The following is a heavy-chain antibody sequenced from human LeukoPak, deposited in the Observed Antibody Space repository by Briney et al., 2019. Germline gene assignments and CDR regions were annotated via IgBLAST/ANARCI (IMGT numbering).Heavy chain of an antibody. V-gene: IGHV3-9*01. Sequence: GGSLTLSCAASGFTFDDYAMHWVRQAPGKGLEWVSGISWNSGSIDYADSVKGRFTISRDNAKNSLYLHMNSLRAEDTALYYCAKDSYYDILTGFDYWGQGTLVTVSS. J-gene: IGHJ4*02. CDR1: GFTFDDYA. CDR2: ISWNSGSI. CDR3: AKDSYYDILTGFDY. D-gene: IGHD3-9*01.